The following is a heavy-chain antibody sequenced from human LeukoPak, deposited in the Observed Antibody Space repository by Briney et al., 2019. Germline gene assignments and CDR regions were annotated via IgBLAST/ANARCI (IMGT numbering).Heavy chain of an antibody. J-gene: IGHJ5*02. CDR1: GFTVSSNY. D-gene: IGHD6-6*01. CDR3: AREYSSSYGANWFDP. CDR2: IYSGGST. V-gene: IGHV3-66*02. Sequence: SGGSLRLSCAASGFTVSSNYMSWVRQAPGKGLGWVSVIYSGGSTYYADSVKGRFTISRDNSKNTLYLQMSSLRAEDTAVYYCAREYSSSYGANWFDPWGQGTLVTVSS.